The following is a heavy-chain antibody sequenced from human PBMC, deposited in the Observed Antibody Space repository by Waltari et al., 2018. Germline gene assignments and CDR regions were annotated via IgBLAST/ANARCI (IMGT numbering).Heavy chain of an antibody. D-gene: IGHD3-22*01. J-gene: IGHJ3*02. CDR1: GYTFTSYA. CDR2: IIPIFGTA. CDR3: ARDLYYYDPSVREGAFDI. V-gene: IGHV1-69*13. Sequence: QVQLVQSGAEVKKPGASVKVSCKASGYTFTSYAMHWVRQAPGQRLEWMGGIIPIFGTANYAQKFQGRVTITADESTSTAYMELSSLRSEDTAVYYCARDLYYYDPSVREGAFDIWGQGTMVTVSS.